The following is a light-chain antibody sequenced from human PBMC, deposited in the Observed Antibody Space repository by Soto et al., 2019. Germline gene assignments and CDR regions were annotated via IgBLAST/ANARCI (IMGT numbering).Light chain of an antibody. CDR2: AAS. Sequence: EIQMNQSDATRAAKVGDRGTITYRASQSISSYLNWYQQKLGKAPKLLIYAASSLQSGVPSRFSGSGSGTDFPLTISSLQPEPFAPYYCPQSYSTPRPFRHGTKVDIK. CDR1: QSISSY. V-gene: IGKV1-39*01. CDR3: PQSYSTPRP. J-gene: IGKJ1*01.